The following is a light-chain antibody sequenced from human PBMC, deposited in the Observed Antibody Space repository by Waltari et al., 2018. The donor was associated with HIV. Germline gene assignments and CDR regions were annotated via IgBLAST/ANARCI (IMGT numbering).Light chain of an antibody. CDR3: QTWGTGIRV. Sequence: QLVLTQSPSASASLGASVKLTCTLSSGHSSYAIAWHQQQPEKGPRYLMKLNSDGRRSKGDGIPDRFSGSSSGAERYLTISSLQSEDEADYYCQTWGTGIRVFGGGTKLTVL. CDR2: LNSDGRR. CDR1: SGHSSYA. V-gene: IGLV4-69*01. J-gene: IGLJ2*01.